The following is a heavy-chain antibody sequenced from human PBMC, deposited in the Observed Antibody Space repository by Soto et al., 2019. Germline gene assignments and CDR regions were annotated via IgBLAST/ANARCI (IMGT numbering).Heavy chain of an antibody. J-gene: IGHJ2*01. CDR2: IYYSGST. V-gene: IGHV4-39*01. CDR3: ATHNWDLDP. Sequence: SETLSLTCTVSGGSISSSSYYWGWIRQPPGKGLEWIGSIYYSGSTYYNPSLKSRVTISVDTSKNQFSLKLSSVTAADTAVYYCATHNWDLDPWGLGTLVTVSS. CDR1: GGSISSSSYY.